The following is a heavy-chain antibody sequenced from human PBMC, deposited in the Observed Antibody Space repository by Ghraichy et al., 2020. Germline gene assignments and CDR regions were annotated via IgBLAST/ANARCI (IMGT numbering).Heavy chain of an antibody. Sequence: GGSRRLSCAVSGFTFTNAWMNWVRQAPGKGLEWVGRVKGKTDGGTRDYAAPVKGRFTVSRDDSKNTVFLQMNSLRTEDTAVYYCAAGTGRTDFDYWGRGTLVTVSS. D-gene: IGHD1-1*01. V-gene: IGHV3-15*07. CDR2: VKGKTDGGTR. CDR1: GFTFTNAW. CDR3: AAGTGRTDFDY. J-gene: IGHJ4*02.